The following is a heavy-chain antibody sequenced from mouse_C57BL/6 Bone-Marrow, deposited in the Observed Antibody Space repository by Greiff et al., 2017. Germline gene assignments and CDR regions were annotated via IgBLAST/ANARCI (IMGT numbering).Heavy chain of an antibody. CDR2: IYPGDGDT. CDR3: AGILSFAY. CDR1: GYAFSSSW. J-gene: IGHJ3*01. V-gene: IGHV1-82*01. Sequence: QVQLQQSGPELVKPGASVKISCKASGYAFSSSWMNWVKQRPGKGLEWIGRIYPGDGDTNYNGKFKGKATLTADKSSSTAYMRLRSLTSEDSSVCFCAGILSFAYWGQGTLVTVSA.